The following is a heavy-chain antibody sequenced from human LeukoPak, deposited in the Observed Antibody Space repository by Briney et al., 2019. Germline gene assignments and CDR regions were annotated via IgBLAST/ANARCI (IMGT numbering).Heavy chain of an antibody. J-gene: IGHJ6*03. Sequence: ASVKVSCKASGYTFTGYYMHWVRQAPGQGLEWMGWINPNSGGTNYAQKFQGRVTMTRDTSISTAYMELSRLRSDDTAVYYCARVAGFWSGYWYYYMDVWGKGTTVTVSS. V-gene: IGHV1-2*02. CDR3: ARVAGFWSGYWYYYMDV. CDR2: INPNSGGT. CDR1: GYTFTGYY. D-gene: IGHD3-3*01.